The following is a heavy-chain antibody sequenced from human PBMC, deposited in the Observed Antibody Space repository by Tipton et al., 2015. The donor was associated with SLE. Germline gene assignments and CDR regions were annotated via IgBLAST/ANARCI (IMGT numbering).Heavy chain of an antibody. V-gene: IGHV4-39*07. CDR1: GGSIRSSRHF. D-gene: IGHD2-21*01. Sequence: TLSLTCTVSGGSIRSSRHFWGWIRQPPGKGLEWIGVLYYSGNTYYNPSLKSPVTLSIDTSKNQFSLKLASVTAADTAVYYCARNSPNAIFAFDFWGQGTLVSVSS. CDR2: LYYSGNT. CDR3: ARNSPNAIFAFDF. J-gene: IGHJ4*02.